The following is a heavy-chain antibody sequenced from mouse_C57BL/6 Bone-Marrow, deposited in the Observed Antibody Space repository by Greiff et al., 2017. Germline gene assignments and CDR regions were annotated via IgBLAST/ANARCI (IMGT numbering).Heavy chain of an antibody. Sequence: QVQLQQSGPGLVQPSQSLSITCTVSGFSLTSYGVHWVRQSPGKGLEWLGVIWSGGSTDYNAAFMSRLGITKDNSKSQVFVKMNSLQADDAAMYYCSIRTTVGAMDYWGKGTSVTVSS. V-gene: IGHV2-5*01. CDR2: IWSGGST. CDR3: SIRTTVGAMDY. J-gene: IGHJ4*01. CDR1: GFSLTSYG. D-gene: IGHD1-1*01.